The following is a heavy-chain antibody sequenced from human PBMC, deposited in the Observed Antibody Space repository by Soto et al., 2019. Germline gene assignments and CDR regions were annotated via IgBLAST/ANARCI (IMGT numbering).Heavy chain of an antibody. D-gene: IGHD3-22*01. J-gene: IGHJ4*02. V-gene: IGHV1-18*04. CDR3: ARHRFNYYDDTVYYYFDY. CDR2: ISGYNGNT. Sequence: ASVKVSCKASGYSFTSYGISGVRQAAGQGPEWMGWISGYNGNTNHPKSLQGRVTMTTDTSRNTAYMELRSLRSDDTAVYYCARHRFNYYDDTVYYYFDYWGQGTLVTVSS. CDR1: GYSFTSYG.